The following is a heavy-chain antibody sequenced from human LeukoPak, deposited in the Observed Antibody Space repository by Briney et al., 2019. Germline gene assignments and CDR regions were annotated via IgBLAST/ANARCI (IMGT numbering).Heavy chain of an antibody. CDR3: ARDDSSWSPFDY. V-gene: IGHV1-46*01. Sequence: ASVKVSCKASGYTFTSYYMHWVRQAPGQELEWMGIINPSGGSTSYAQKFQGRVTMTRDMSTSTVYMELSSLRSEDTAVYYCARDDSSWSPFDYWGQGTLVTVSS. D-gene: IGHD6-13*01. CDR1: GYTFTSYY. J-gene: IGHJ4*02. CDR2: INPSGGST.